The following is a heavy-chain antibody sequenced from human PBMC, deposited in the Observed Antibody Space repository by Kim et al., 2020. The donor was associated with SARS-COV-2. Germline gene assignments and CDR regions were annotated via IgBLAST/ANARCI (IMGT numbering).Heavy chain of an antibody. V-gene: IGHV1-46*01. Sequence: ASVKVSCKASGYILSTYYMHWVRQAPGQGLEWVGIIFPGSGVTSFAQVFQGRVAMTTDTSTNTAYMELSALSSADTAVYYCLREFSGGLFDYWGQGTLVTVSA. CDR3: LREFSGGLFDY. J-gene: IGHJ4*02. D-gene: IGHD3-16*01. CDR2: IFPGSGVT. CDR1: GYILSTYY.